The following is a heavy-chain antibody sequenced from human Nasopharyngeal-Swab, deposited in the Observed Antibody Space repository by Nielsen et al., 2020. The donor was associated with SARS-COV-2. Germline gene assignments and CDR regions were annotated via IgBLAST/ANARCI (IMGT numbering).Heavy chain of an antibody. V-gene: IGHV3-72*01. D-gene: IGHD2-21*02. J-gene: IGHJ4*02. CDR2: IRNKDKRYTT. CDR1: GFTFSNAW. CDR3: VRVGPYCGDDCYSRFFDY. Sequence: GGSLRLSCAASGFTFSNAWMSWVRQAPGMGLEWVGRIRNKDKRYTTEYAASVKGRFTISRDDSKNSLYLQMNSLKTEDAAVYYCVRVGPYCGDDCYSRFFDYWGQGTLVTVSS.